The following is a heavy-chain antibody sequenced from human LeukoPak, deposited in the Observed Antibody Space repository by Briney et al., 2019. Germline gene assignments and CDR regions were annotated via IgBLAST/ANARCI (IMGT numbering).Heavy chain of an antibody. CDR1: GGSFSGYY. V-gene: IGHV4-34*01. D-gene: IGHD3-22*01. CDR3: ARVIDYDSSGYYLGY. J-gene: IGHJ4*02. CDR2: INDSGST. Sequence: SETLSLTCAVYGGSFSGYYWSWIRQPPGKGLEWIGEINDSGSTNCNPSLKSRVSISVDTSKNQFSLNLSSVTAADTAVYYCARVIDYDSSGYYLGYWGQGTRVTVSS.